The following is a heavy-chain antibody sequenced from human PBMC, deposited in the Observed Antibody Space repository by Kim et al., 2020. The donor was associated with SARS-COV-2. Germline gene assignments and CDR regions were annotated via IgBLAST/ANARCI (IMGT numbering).Heavy chain of an antibody. CDR3: ARGFDYYGSWDATSNIDY. D-gene: IGHD3-10*01. V-gene: IGHV4-39*01. Sequence: SETLSLTCTVSGGSISSSSYYWGWIRQPPGKGLEWIGSIYYSGSTYYNPSLKSRVTISVDTSKNQFSLKLSSVTAADTAAYYCARGFDYYGSWDATSNIDYWGPGTLVTVAS. CDR1: GGSISSSSYY. CDR2: IYYSGST. J-gene: IGHJ4*02.